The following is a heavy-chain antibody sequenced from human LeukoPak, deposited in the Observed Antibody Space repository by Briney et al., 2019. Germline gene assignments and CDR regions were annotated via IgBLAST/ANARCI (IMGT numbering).Heavy chain of an antibody. CDR1: GFTFSSYE. D-gene: IGHD2-15*01. CDR2: ISSSGSTI. CDR3: AKNGDRGAYCSGGSCYPYYYYNMDV. V-gene: IGHV3-48*03. J-gene: IGHJ6*03. Sequence: PGGSLRLSCAASGFTFSSYEMNWVRQAPGKGLEWVSYISSSGSTIYYADPVKGRFTISRDNAKNSLYLQMNSLRAEDTAIYYCAKNGDRGAYCSGGSCYPYYYYNMDVWGQGTLVTVSS.